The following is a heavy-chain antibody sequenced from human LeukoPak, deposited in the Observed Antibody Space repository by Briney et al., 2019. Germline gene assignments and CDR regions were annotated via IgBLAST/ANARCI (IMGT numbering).Heavy chain of an antibody. J-gene: IGHJ4*02. CDR3: ARDRYFDFWSGKWGFDY. Sequence: GGSLRLSCAASGFTFSSYSMNWVRQARGKGLEWVATIKQDGSEKYSVDSVKGRFTISRDNAKNSVYLQMSSLRAEDTAMYYCARDRYFDFWSGKWGFDYWGQGTLVTVSS. D-gene: IGHD3-3*01. CDR2: IKQDGSEK. CDR1: GFTFSSYS. V-gene: IGHV3-7*01.